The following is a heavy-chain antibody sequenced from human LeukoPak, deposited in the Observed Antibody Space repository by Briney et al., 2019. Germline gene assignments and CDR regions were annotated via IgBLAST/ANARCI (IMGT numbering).Heavy chain of an antibody. D-gene: IGHD6-19*01. CDR1: GYSISSDYC. CDR2: MYHSGST. V-gene: IGHV4-38-2*02. CDR3: ARSDCSSAWYFDY. J-gene: IGHJ4*02. Sequence: PSETLSLTCTVSGYSISSDYCWGWIRQPPGKGLEWIGSMYHSGSTYCNPSLKSRVTISVDTSKNQFSLKLTSVTAADTAVYYCARSDCSSAWYFDYWGQGTLVTVSS.